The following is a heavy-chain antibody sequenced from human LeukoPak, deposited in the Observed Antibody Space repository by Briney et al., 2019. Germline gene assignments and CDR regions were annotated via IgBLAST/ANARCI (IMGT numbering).Heavy chain of an antibody. Sequence: ASVKVSCKASGYTFTSYGISWVRQAPGQGLEWMGWISAYNGNTNYAQKLQGRVTMTTDTSTSTAYMELRSLRSDDTAVYYCVRLGKGYSSGWPHAWPNLDYWGQGTLVTVSS. V-gene: IGHV1-18*01. D-gene: IGHD6-19*01. CDR3: VRLGKGYSSGWPHAWPNLDY. CDR2: ISAYNGNT. CDR1: GYTFTSYG. J-gene: IGHJ4*02.